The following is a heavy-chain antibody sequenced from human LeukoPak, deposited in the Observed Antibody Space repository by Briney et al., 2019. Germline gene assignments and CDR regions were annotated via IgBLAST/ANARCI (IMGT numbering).Heavy chain of an antibody. CDR1: GGSISTYY. Sequence: SETLSLTCTVSGGSISTYYWNWIRQPPGKGLEWIGYIYHSGSTNYNPSLQSRVTISVDTSKNQFSLNLNSVTAADTAVYYCARGGAARLHFQNWGQGTLVAVSS. V-gene: IGHV4-59*01. D-gene: IGHD6-6*01. CDR3: ARGGAARLHFQN. J-gene: IGHJ1*01. CDR2: IYHSGST.